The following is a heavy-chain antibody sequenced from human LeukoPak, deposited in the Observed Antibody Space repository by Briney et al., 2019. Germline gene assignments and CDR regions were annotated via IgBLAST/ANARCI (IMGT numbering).Heavy chain of an antibody. CDR2: IKQDGSEK. Sequence: PGGSLRLSCAASGFTFSSYWMSWVRQAPGKGLEWVANIKQDGSEKYYVDSVKGRFTISRDNAKNSLYLQMNSLRAEDTAVYYCARDRPYYDFWSGYSVDPWGQGTLVTVSS. J-gene: IGHJ5*02. CDR1: GFTFSSYW. V-gene: IGHV3-7*01. CDR3: ARDRPYYDFWSGYSVDP. D-gene: IGHD3-3*01.